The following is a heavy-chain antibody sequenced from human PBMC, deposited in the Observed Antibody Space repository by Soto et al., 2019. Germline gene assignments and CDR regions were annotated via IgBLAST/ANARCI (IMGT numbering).Heavy chain of an antibody. Sequence: SETLSLTCAVSGFSISSGYFWGWIWQPPGKGPEWLGSIYHSGTTYYNPSVKGRVTISVDTSKNQFSLKMSSVTAADTAVYYCARDSSGYYWFDPWGQGTLVTVSS. CDR3: ARDSSGYYWFDP. CDR1: GFSISSGYF. CDR2: IYHSGTT. D-gene: IGHD3-22*01. V-gene: IGHV4-38-2*02. J-gene: IGHJ5*02.